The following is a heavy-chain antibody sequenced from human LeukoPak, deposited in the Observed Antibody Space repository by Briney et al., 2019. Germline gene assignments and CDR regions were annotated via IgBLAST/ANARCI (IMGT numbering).Heavy chain of an antibody. D-gene: IGHD2-2*01. Sequence: EASVKVSCTASGYTFTSYGISWVRQAPGQGLEWMGWISAYNGNTNYAQKLQGRVTMTTDTSTSTAYMELRSLRSDDTAVYYCARVVGCSSTSCYLFDPWGQGTLVTVSS. CDR1: GYTFTSYG. CDR2: ISAYNGNT. V-gene: IGHV1-18*01. J-gene: IGHJ5*02. CDR3: ARVVGCSSTSCYLFDP.